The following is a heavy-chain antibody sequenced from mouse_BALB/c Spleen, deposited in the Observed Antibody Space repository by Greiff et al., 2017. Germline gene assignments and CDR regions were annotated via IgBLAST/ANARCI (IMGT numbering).Heavy chain of an antibody. Sequence: EVKLVESGGGLVKPGGSLKLSCAASGFTFSDYYMYWVRQTPEKRLEWVATISDGGSYTYYPDSVKGRFTISRDNAKNNLYLQMSSLKSEDTAMYYCARQDYYGYDAWGQGTLVTVSA. CDR3: ARQDYYGYDA. J-gene: IGHJ3*01. V-gene: IGHV5-4*02. CDR2: ISDGGSYT. D-gene: IGHD2-2*01. CDR1: GFTFSDYY.